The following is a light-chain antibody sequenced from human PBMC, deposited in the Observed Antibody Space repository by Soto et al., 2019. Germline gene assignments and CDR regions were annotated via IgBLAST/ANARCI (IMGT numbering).Light chain of an antibody. CDR3: QQYVSAPPA. CDR2: WAS. V-gene: IGKV4-1*01. J-gene: IGKJ1*01. CDR1: QSVLYSSNNKNH. Sequence: DIVMTQSPDSLAVSLGERATINCKSSQSVLYSSNNKNHLAWYQQKPGQPPKLLIYWASTRESGVPDRFSGSGSGTDFTLTISSLQAEDVAVYYCQQYVSAPPAFGQGTKVEVK.